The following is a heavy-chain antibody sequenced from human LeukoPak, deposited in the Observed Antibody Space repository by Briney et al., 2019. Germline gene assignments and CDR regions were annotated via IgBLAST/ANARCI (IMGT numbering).Heavy chain of an antibody. V-gene: IGHV3-49*04. Sequence: PGGSLRLSCAASGFTFSSYAMSWVRQAPGKGLEWVGFIRSKAYGATTEYAASLKDRFTISRDDSKSIAYLQVNSLKTEDTAVYYCTRILLKWELPGSDAFDIWGEGTMVTVSS. CDR3: TRILLKWELPGSDAFDI. CDR1: GFTFSSYA. D-gene: IGHD1-26*01. J-gene: IGHJ3*02. CDR2: IRSKAYGATT.